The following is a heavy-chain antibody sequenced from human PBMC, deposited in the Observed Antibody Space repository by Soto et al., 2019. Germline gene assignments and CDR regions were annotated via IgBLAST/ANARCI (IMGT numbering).Heavy chain of an antibody. CDR2: IYYSGST. D-gene: IGHD4-17*01. CDR1: GGSISSGGYY. Sequence: SETLSLTCTVSGGSISSGGYYWSWIRQHPGKGLEWIGYIYYSGSTYCNPSLKSRVTISVDTSKNQFSLKLSSVTAADTAVYYCASSYGDSMVDYWGQGTLVTVSS. V-gene: IGHV4-31*03. CDR3: ASSYGDSMVDY. J-gene: IGHJ4*02.